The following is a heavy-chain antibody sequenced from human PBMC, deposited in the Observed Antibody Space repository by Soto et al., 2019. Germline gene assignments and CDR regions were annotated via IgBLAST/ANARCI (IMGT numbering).Heavy chain of an antibody. CDR3: ARSAPDIVATIYDY. V-gene: IGHV1-18*01. Sequence: ASMKVSCQASGYAFTRYGISWVRQALGQGLEWMGWISAYNGNTNYAQKLQGRVTMTTDTSTSTAYMELRSLRSDDTAVYYCARSAPDIVATIYDYWGQGTLVTVSS. CDR2: ISAYNGNT. CDR1: GYAFTRYG. D-gene: IGHD5-12*01. J-gene: IGHJ4*02.